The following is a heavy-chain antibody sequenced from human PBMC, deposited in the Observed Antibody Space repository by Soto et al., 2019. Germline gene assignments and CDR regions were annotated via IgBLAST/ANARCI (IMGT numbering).Heavy chain of an antibody. V-gene: IGHV1-2*04. D-gene: IGHD4-17*01. J-gene: IGHJ3*02. Sequence: GASVKVSCKASGYTFTGYYMHWVRQAPGQGLEWMGWINPNSGGTNYAQKFQGWVTMTRDTSISTAYMELSRLRSDDTAVYYCARVGPRGLRVTDAFDILGQGTMVTVSS. CDR3: ARVGPRGLRVTDAFDI. CDR2: INPNSGGT. CDR1: GYTFTGYY.